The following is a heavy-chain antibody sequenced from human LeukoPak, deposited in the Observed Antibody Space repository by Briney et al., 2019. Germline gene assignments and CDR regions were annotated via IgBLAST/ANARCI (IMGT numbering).Heavy chain of an antibody. V-gene: IGHV3-53*01. CDR2: IHSGGNI. CDR1: GLTVSDNY. J-gene: IGHJ6*02. Sequence: GGSLRLSCAASGLTVSDNYMTWVRQAPGEGLEWVSIIHSGGNIYYADSVKGRFTISRDNSKNTLYLQMNSLRAEDTAVYYCARDRGYAMDVWGQGTTVTVSS. CDR3: ARDRGYAMDV.